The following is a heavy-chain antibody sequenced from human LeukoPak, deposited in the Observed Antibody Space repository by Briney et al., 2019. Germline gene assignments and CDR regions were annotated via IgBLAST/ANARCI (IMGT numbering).Heavy chain of an antibody. J-gene: IGHJ4*02. CDR2: ISYDGSNK. Sequence: PVRSLRLSCAASGFTFSSYVMHWGRQAPGKGVEWGSVISYDGSNKYYADSVKSRFTISRDNSKNTLYLQMNSLRAEDTAVYYCAKDTIDYWGQGTLVTVSS. CDR1: GFTFSSYV. CDR3: AKDTIDY. V-gene: IGHV3-30*18.